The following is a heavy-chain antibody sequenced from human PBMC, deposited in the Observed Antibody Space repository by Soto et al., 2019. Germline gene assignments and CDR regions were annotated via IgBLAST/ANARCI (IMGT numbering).Heavy chain of an antibody. CDR3: AKDLVPRTGASQVGWFDP. Sequence: GGSLRLSCAASGFTFSSYAMSWVRQAPGKGLEWVSAISGSGGSTYYADSVKGRFTISRDNSKNTLYLQMNSLRAEDTAVYYCAKDLVPRTGASQVGWFDPWGQGTLVTV. CDR2: ISGSGGST. CDR1: GFTFSSYA. D-gene: IGHD2-8*02. J-gene: IGHJ5*02. V-gene: IGHV3-23*01.